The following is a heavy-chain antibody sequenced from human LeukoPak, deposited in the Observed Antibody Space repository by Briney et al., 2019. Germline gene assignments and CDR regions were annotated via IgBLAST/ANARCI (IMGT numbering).Heavy chain of an antibody. CDR3: ARGAYYGDNFPLHY. Sequence: ASVKVSCKGSGYTFTNYYLHWVRQAPGQGVEWMGWMNLNSGATEYQRNFQGRVTMTRDTSISTAYLEVFSLTSDDAAVYYCARGAYYGDNFPLHYWGQGSLVIVSS. J-gene: IGHJ4*02. CDR1: GYTFTNYY. D-gene: IGHD4-23*01. CDR2: MNLNSGAT. V-gene: IGHV1-2*02.